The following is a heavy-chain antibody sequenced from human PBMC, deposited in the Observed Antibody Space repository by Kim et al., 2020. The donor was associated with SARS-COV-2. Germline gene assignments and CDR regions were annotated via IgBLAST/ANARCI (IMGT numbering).Heavy chain of an antibody. CDR1: GGTFSSYA. Sequence: SVKVSCKASGGTFSSYAISWVRQAPGQGLEWMGGILPIFGTANYAQKFQGRVTITADESTSTAYMELSSLRSEDTAVYYCASLGYCSGGSCYSRLELNNWFDPWGQGTLVTVSS. J-gene: IGHJ5*02. CDR3: ASLGYCSGGSCYSRLELNNWFDP. D-gene: IGHD2-15*01. CDR2: ILPIFGTA. V-gene: IGHV1-69*13.